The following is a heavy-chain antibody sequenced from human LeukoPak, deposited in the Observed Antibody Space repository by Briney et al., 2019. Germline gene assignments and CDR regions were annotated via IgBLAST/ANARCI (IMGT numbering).Heavy chain of an antibody. CDR1: GGSFSGYY. CDR3: ARGPSIVGTRRRFDP. V-gene: IGHV4-34*01. D-gene: IGHD1-26*01. CDR2: INHSGST. J-gene: IGHJ5*02. Sequence: SETLSLTCAVYGGSFSGYYWSWIRQPPGKGLEWIGEINHSGSTNYNPSLKSRVTISVDTSKNQFSLKLSSVTAADTAVYYCARGPSIVGTRRRFDPWGQGTLVTVSS.